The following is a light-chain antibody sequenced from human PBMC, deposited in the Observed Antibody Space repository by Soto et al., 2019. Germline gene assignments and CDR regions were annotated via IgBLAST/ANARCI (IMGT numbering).Light chain of an antibody. V-gene: IGKV3-15*01. J-gene: IGKJ1*01. Sequence: DIVMTQSPATLSVALGTEVTLSCRASQSVSNNLAWYQHRPGQAPRLVIFDASTRATGIPGRFSGSGSGTEFTLTISSLQSEDFGIYYCQHYNKWPPQTFGQGTRVEIK. CDR1: QSVSNN. CDR3: QHYNKWPPQT. CDR2: DAS.